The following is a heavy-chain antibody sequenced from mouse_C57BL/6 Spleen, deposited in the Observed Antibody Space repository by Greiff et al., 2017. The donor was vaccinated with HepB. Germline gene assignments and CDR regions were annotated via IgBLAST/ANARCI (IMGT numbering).Heavy chain of an antibody. V-gene: IGHV1-26*01. CDR1: GYTFTDYY. CDR3: ARSGYSNPCFDY. CDR2: INPNNGGT. J-gene: IGHJ2*01. D-gene: IGHD2-5*01. Sequence: EVQLQQSGPELVKPGASVKISCKASGYTFTDYYMNWVKQSHGKSLEWIGDINPNNGGTSYNQKFKGKATLTVDKSSSTAYMELRSLTSEDSAVYYCARSGYSNPCFDYWGQGTTLTVSS.